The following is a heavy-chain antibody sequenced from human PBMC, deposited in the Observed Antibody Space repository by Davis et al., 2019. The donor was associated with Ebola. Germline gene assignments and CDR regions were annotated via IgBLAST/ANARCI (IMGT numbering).Heavy chain of an antibody. CDR2: IKQDGSEK. V-gene: IGHV3-7*03. Sequence: GGSLRLSCAASGFSFSSYWMSWVRQAPGNGLEWVANIKQDGSEKYYVDSVEGRFTVSRDNSKNTLYLQMNSLRAEDTAVYYCAKSYGVTSGYFDLWGQGTQVTVSS. D-gene: IGHD3-16*01. CDR3: AKSYGVTSGYFDL. J-gene: IGHJ4*02. CDR1: GFSFSSYW.